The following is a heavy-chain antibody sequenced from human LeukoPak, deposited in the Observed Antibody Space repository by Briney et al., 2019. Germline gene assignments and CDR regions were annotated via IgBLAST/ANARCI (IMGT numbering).Heavy chain of an antibody. J-gene: IGHJ4*02. D-gene: IGHD3-22*01. CDR1: GFTFTFYA. V-gene: IGHV3-23*01. CDR3: AKSRYYYDSSGPYAGFDY. Sequence: GGSLRLSCAASGFTFTFYAMTWVRQAPGKGLEWGSGISVSGGGTYYADSVKGRFTISRDNSNNTLYLQMNSLRAEDTAVYYCAKSRYYYDSSGPYAGFDYWGQGTLVTVSS. CDR2: ISVSGGGT.